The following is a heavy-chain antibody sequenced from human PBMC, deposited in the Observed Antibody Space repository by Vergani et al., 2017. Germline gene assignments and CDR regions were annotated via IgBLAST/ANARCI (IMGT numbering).Heavy chain of an antibody. CDR1: GYTFTSYY. CDR3: ARDTTIFGGPAGY. CDR2: INPSGGST. D-gene: IGHD3-3*01. V-gene: IGHV1-46*01. J-gene: IGHJ4*02. Sequence: QVQLVQSGAEVKKPGASVKVSCKASGYTFTSYYMHWVRQAPGQGLEWMGIINPSGGSTNYAQKFQGRVTMTRDTSISTADMELSRLRSDDTAVYYCARDTTIFGGPAGYWGQGTLVTVSS.